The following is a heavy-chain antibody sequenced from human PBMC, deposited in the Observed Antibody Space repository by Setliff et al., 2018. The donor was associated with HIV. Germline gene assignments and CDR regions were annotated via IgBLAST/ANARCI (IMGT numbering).Heavy chain of an antibody. V-gene: IGHV3-30-3*01. J-gene: IGHJ6*02. Sequence: GGSLRLSCAASGFTFSSHAMHWVRQAPGKGLEWVAVISYDGSNKYYADSVKGRFTISRDNSKNTLYLQMNSLRAEDTAVYYCARVDSSSWYPYYYYYYGMDVWGQGTTVTVSS. D-gene: IGHD6-13*01. CDR2: ISYDGSNK. CDR3: ARVDSSSWYPYYYYYYGMDV. CDR1: GFTFSSHA.